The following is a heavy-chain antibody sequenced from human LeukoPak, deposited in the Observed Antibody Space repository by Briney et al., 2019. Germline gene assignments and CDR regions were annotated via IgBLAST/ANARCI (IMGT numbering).Heavy chain of an antibody. CDR3: ARGEDYGALSISLSYFDY. V-gene: IGHV1-69*13. D-gene: IGHD4-17*01. CDR2: IIPIFGTA. Sequence: SVKVSCKASGYTFTSYAISWVRQAPGQGLEWMGGIIPIFGTANYAQKFQGGVTITADESTSTAYMELSSLRSEDTAVYYCARGEDYGALSISLSYFDYWGQGTLVTVSS. CDR1: GYTFTSYA. J-gene: IGHJ4*02.